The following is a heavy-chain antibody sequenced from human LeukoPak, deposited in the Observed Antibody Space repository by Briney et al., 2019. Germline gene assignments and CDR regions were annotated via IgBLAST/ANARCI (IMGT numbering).Heavy chain of an antibody. V-gene: IGHV4-59*01. CDR1: GGSISPYY. CDR3: ARGRRRLDY. Sequence: LETLSLTCTVSGGSISPYYWSWIRQPPGKGLEWIGYNYYSGSTNYNPSLKSRVTMSVDTSKNQFSLKVRSVTAADTAFYYCARGRRRLDYWGQGILVTASS. J-gene: IGHJ4*02. D-gene: IGHD1-1*01. CDR2: NYYSGST.